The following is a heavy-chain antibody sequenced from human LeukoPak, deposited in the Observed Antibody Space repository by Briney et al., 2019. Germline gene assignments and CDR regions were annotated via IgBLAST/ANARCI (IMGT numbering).Heavy chain of an antibody. CDR1: GFSLNTRGVG. V-gene: IGHV2-5*02. CDR2: IYWDDDR. J-gene: IGHJ4*02. Sequence: SGPTLVNPTQTLTLTCTFSGFSLNTRGVGVGWIRQPPGRAVQWLALIYWDDDRRYSPSLKSRLTITKDTSKNQVVLTMTNMDPVDTATYFCAHRKNYYDSSVFDNWGQGTRVAVSS. D-gene: IGHD3-22*01. CDR3: AHRKNYYDSSVFDN.